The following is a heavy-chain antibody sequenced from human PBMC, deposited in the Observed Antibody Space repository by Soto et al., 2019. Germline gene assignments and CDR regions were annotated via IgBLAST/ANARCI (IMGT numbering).Heavy chain of an antibody. CDR3: ANGRATYGLLTHDY. CDR2: ISGSGGRT. D-gene: IGHD3-10*01. J-gene: IGHJ4*02. V-gene: IGHV3-23*01. CDR1: GFPFSSYA. Sequence: EMQLLESGGGLVQPGGSLRLSCVASGFPFSSYAMSWVRQTPGKGLEWVSGISGSGGRTYYADSVKGRFTISRDNSNNTLSLQMHSLTAEDTAVYYCANGRATYGLLTHDYWGQGTLVTVSS.